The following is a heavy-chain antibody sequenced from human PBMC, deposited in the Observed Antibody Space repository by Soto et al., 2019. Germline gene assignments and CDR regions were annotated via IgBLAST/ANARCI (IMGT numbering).Heavy chain of an antibody. CDR2: IYYSGST. CDR1: GGSISSYY. Sequence: SETLSLTCTVSGGSISSYYWSWIRQPPGKGLEWIGYIYYSGSTNYNPSLKSRVTISVDTSKNQFSLKLSSVTAADTAVYYCARLDYVPAAIGRGNWFDPWGQGTLVTVSS. V-gene: IGHV4-59*01. J-gene: IGHJ5*02. CDR3: ARLDYVPAAIGRGNWFDP. D-gene: IGHD2-2*02.